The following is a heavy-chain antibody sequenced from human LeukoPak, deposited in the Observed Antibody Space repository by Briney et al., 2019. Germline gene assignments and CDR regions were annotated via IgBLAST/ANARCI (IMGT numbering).Heavy chain of an antibody. Sequence: SETLFLTCTVSGGSISSYYWSWIRQPPGKGLEWIGYIYYSGSTNYNPSLKSRVTISVDTSKNQFSLKLSSVTAADTAVYYCARDRDHYYDSSGYPRSWYFDLWGRGTLVTVSS. J-gene: IGHJ2*01. D-gene: IGHD3-22*01. CDR2: IYYSGST. CDR1: GGSISSYY. CDR3: ARDRDHYYDSSGYPRSWYFDL. V-gene: IGHV4-59*01.